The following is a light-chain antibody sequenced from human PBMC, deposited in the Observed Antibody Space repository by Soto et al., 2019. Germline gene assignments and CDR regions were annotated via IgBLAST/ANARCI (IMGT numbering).Light chain of an antibody. CDR1: SSDIGHYDY. CDR2: HVT. V-gene: IGLV2-14*03. J-gene: IGLJ1*01. CDR3: CSLTTSHTYV. Sequence: QSALTQPASVSGSPGQSITISCTGTSSDIGHYDYVSWYQQRPGKAPKLMIYHVTYRPSGVSNRYSGSKSGNSASLTISGLQADDEADYYCCSLTTSHTYVFGSGTKVTAL.